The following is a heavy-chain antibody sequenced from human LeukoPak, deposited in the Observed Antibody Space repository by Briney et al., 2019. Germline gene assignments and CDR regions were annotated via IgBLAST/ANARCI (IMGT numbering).Heavy chain of an antibody. V-gene: IGHV3-9*01. CDR3: AKAGSIRFDY. CDR2: ISWNSVRI. Sequence: GGSVRLSCTASGFTFDDYAMHWVRQAPGKGLEWVSGISWNSVRIGYAGSVKGRFTISRNNAENSLYLQMNSLRAEDTAVYYCAKAGSIRFDYWGQGTLVTVSS. J-gene: IGHJ4*02. CDR1: GFTFDDYA. D-gene: IGHD1-26*01.